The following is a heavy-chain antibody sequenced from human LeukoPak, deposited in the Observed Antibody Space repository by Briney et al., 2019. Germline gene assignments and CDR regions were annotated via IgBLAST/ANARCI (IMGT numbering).Heavy chain of an antibody. V-gene: IGHV4-34*01. D-gene: IGHD6-13*01. Sequence: SETLSLTFAVYGGSFSGYYWSWIRPPPGKGLEWIGEINHSGSTNYNPSLKSRVTISVDTSKNQFSLKLSSVTAADTAVYYCARQGDSTHKYFQHWGQGTLVTVSS. J-gene: IGHJ1*01. CDR3: ARQGDSTHKYFQH. CDR2: INHSGST. CDR1: GGSFSGYY.